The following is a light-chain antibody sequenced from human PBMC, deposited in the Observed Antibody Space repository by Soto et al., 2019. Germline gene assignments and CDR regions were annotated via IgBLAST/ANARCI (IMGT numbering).Light chain of an antibody. J-gene: IGKJ1*01. V-gene: IGKV1-5*03. CDR1: QTISSW. CDR3: QHYNSYSEA. Sequence: DIQTTQSPSTLSGSVGNRVTITCRASQTISSWLAWYQQKPRKAPKLLIYKASTLKSGVPSRFSGSGSGTEFTLTISSLQPDDFATYYCQHYNSYSEAFGQGTKVDI. CDR2: KAS.